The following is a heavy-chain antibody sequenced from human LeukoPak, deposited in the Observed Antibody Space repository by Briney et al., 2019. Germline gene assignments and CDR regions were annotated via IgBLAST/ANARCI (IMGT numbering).Heavy chain of an antibody. CDR2: INPNSGGT. V-gene: IGHV1-2*02. Sequence: ASVKVSCKASGYTFIGYYMHWVRQAPGQGLEWMGWINPNSGGTNYAQKFQGRVTMTRDTSISTAYMELSRLRSDDTAVYYCARDDNWGPNWFDPWGQGTLVTVSS. D-gene: IGHD7-27*01. CDR3: ARDDNWGPNWFDP. J-gene: IGHJ5*02. CDR1: GYTFIGYY.